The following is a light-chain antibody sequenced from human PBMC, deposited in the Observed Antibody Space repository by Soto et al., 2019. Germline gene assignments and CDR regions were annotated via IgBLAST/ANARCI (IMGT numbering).Light chain of an antibody. CDR1: QSVSNNY. J-gene: IGKJ1*01. CDR2: GAS. V-gene: IGKV3-20*01. CDR3: QQYGSSGT. Sequence: EIAMTQSPATLSVSPGESATLSCRASQSVSNNYLAWYQQTPGQAPRLLIYGASNRATGIPDRFSGSGSGTDFTLTISRLEPEDFAVYYCQQYGSSGTLGQGTKVDI.